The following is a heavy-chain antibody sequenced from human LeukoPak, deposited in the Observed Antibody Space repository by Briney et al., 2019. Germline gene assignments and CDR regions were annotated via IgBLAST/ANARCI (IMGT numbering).Heavy chain of an antibody. Sequence: SETLSLTCTVSGGSVSSGSHHWSWIRQPVGKRLEWIGQIYHNGRTNYNPSLKSRVTISVDTSKNQISMKLTSVTAADTAIYYWARGGIDRGKGLPGSYWGQGTLVTVSS. V-gene: IGHV4-61*01. CDR2: IYHNGRT. CDR3: ARGGIDRGKGLPGSY. D-gene: IGHD1-14*01. J-gene: IGHJ4*02. CDR1: GGSVSSGSHH.